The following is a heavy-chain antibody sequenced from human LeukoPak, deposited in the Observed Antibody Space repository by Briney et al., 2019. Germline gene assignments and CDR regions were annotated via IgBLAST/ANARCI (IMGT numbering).Heavy chain of an antibody. CDR2: ISTYNGNT. V-gene: IGHV1-18*01. Sequence: ASVKVSCKASGYTFTSYGISWVRQAPGQGLEWMGWISTYNGNTNHAPKFQGRVTMTTDTSTSTAYMVLRSLRSDDTAVYYCARRLGYCSGGSCYSDYYFMDVWGKGTTVTISS. CDR3: ARRLGYCSGGSCYSDYYFMDV. D-gene: IGHD2-15*01. CDR1: GYTFTSYG. J-gene: IGHJ6*03.